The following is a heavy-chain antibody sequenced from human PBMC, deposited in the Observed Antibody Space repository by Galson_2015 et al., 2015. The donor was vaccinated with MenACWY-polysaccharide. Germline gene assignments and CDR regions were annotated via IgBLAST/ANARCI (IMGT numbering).Heavy chain of an antibody. J-gene: IGHJ5*02. CDR3: AKSGGDGVTVFATVPTAPES. D-gene: IGHD2-21*01. CDR1: GFTFRTFP. CDR2: ISGSGNSA. Sequence: SLRLSCAASGFTFRTFPMNWVRQTPGKGLEWVAGISGSGNSAFYADSVRGRFTISRDNSRNTLYLQMNSLRADDTALYYCAKSGGDGVTVFATVPTAPESWGQGSLIPVSS. V-gene: IGHV3-23*01.